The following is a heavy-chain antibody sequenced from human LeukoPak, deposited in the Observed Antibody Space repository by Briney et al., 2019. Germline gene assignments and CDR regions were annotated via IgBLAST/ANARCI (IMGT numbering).Heavy chain of an antibody. D-gene: IGHD3-10*01. CDR2: INSDGSST. Sequence: GGSLRLSCAASGFTFSSYEMNWVRQAPGKGLVWVSRINSDGSSTSYADSVKGRFTISRDNAKNTLYLQMNSLRAEDTAVYYCARGGSDWYFDYWGQGTLVTVSS. J-gene: IGHJ4*02. V-gene: IGHV3-74*01. CDR1: GFTFSSYE. CDR3: ARGGSDWYFDY.